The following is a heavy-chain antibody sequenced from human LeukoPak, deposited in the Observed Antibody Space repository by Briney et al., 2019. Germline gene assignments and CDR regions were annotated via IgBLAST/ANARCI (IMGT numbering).Heavy chain of an antibody. CDR3: ARDTDYYGSGRQGYFDH. CDR1: GFSISDNF. D-gene: IGHD3-10*01. J-gene: IGHJ1*01. Sequence: GGSLRLSCAVSGFSISDNFMGWVRQTPGKGLEWVSLIFSGGETYSADSVKGRFAISKDNSKNTLHLQMNSLRVEDTAMYYCARDTDYYGSGRQGYFDHWGQGTLVTVS. CDR2: IFSGGET. V-gene: IGHV3-66*01.